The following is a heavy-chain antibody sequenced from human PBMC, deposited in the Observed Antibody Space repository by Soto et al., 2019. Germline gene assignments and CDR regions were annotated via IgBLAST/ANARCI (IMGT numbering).Heavy chain of an antibody. CDR3: ARSYSSSWYWYYFDY. Sequence: AETLSLTCTVSGGSISSYYWSWIRQPPGKGLEWIVYIYYSGSTNYNPSLKGRVTISVDTSKNQFSLKLSSVTAADTAVYYCARSYSSSWYWYYFDYWGQGTLVTVSS. CDR2: IYYSGST. J-gene: IGHJ4*02. V-gene: IGHV4-59*01. D-gene: IGHD6-13*01. CDR1: GGSISSYY.